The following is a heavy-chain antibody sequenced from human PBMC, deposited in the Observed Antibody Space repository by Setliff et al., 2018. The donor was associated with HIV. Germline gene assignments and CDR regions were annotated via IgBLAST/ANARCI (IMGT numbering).Heavy chain of an antibody. CDR2: IYTSGRT. CDR1: GGSISSGSHY. J-gene: IGHJ4*02. CDR3: ASLFHDTSAPWLYYFDY. V-gene: IGHV4-61*02. Sequence: PSETLSLTCTVSGGSISSGSHYWSWIRQPAGKGLEWIGLIYTSGRTNYNPSRKSRVTISVDRSKNQFSLNLSSVTAADTALYYCASLFHDTSAPWLYYFDYWGQGTLVTVSS. D-gene: IGHD6-19*01.